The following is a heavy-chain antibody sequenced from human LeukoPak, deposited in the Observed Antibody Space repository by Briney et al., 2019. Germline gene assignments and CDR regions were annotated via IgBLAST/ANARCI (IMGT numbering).Heavy chain of an antibody. CDR1: EFTFSSYG. CDR3: ANQYAKAGSTPDY. V-gene: IGHV3-23*01. CDR2: ISGSGGST. Sequence: GGSLRLSCAASEFTFSSYGMSWVRQAPGKGLGRGSVISGSGGSTNYVDSVKGGFIISSDNCQNTLYMQMNSLRGDDTAIYSWANQYAKAGSTPDYWGQGTLVTVSS. D-gene: IGHD2-2*01. J-gene: IGHJ4*02.